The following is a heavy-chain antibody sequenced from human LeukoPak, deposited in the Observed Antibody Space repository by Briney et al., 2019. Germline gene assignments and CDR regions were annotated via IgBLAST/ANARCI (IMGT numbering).Heavy chain of an antibody. CDR2: ISSSGSTI. D-gene: IGHD3-22*01. CDR1: GFTFSDYY. V-gene: IGHV3-11*01. J-gene: IGHJ5*02. CDR3: ASPTVYYYDSRMSWFDP. Sequence: GGSLRLSCAASGFTFSDYYMSWIRQAPGKGLEWVSYISSSGSTIYYADSVKGRFTISRDNAKNSLYLQMNSLRAEDTAVYYCASPTVYYYDSRMSWFDPWGQGTLVTVSS.